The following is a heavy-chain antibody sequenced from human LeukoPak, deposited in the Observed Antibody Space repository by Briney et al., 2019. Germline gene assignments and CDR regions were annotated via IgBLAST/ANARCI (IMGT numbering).Heavy chain of an antibody. J-gene: IGHJ4*02. Sequence: SVNVSCKASGGTFSSYAISWVRQAPGQGLEWMGWIIPNFGTANYAQKLQGRVTITADKSTSTAYMELSSLRSEDTAVYYCAREDYCSGGSCSTYWGEGTLVTVSS. CDR2: IIPNFGTA. V-gene: IGHV1-69*06. CDR3: AREDYCSGGSCSTY. D-gene: IGHD2-15*01. CDR1: GGTFSSYA.